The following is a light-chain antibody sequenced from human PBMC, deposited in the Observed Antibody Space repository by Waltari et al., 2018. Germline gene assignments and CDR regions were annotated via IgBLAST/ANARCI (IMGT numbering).Light chain of an antibody. J-gene: IGKJ1*01. CDR3: QKYERLPAT. CDR1: QIISKY. CDR2: ETS. V-gene: IGKV3-20*01. Sequence: EIMLTQSPATLSLSPGERATLSCRASQIISKYLAWYQQKPGQAPRLLIYETSRRATGIPDRFSGSGSGTDFSLTISRLEPEDFAVYYCQKYERLPATFGQGTKVEFK.